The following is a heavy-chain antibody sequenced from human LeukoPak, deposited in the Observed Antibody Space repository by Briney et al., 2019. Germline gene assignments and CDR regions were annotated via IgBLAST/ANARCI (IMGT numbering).Heavy chain of an antibody. CDR3: ARGYSYGSHFDY. CDR1: GGSISSYY. D-gene: IGHD5-18*01. J-gene: IGHJ4*02. V-gene: IGHV4-59*08. Sequence: SETLSLTCTVSGGSISSYYWSWIRQPPGKGLEWIGYIYYSGSTNYNPSLKSRVTISVDTSKNQFSLKLSSVTAADTAVYYCARGYSYGSHFDYWGQGILVTVSS. CDR2: IYYSGST.